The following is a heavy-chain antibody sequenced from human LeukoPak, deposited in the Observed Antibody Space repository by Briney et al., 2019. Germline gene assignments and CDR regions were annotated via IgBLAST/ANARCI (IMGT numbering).Heavy chain of an antibody. V-gene: IGHV5-51*01. J-gene: IGHJ5*02. CDR2: IYPGDSDT. Sequence: GGSWRISCKASGYTFTTSWIGWVRQMPGKGLEWLGSIYPGDSDTSYSPSFQGQVTISADKSISTTYLHWSSLKASDTAVYYCAGLPRWTTVSWFDPWGQGTLVTVST. CDR3: AGLPRWTTVSWFDP. D-gene: IGHD4-23*01. CDR1: GYTFTTSW.